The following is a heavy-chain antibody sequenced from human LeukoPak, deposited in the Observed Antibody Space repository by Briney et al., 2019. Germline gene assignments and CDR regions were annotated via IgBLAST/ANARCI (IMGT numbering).Heavy chain of an antibody. J-gene: IGHJ3*02. D-gene: IGHD3-3*01. V-gene: IGHV3-33*01. CDR1: GFTFSSYG. Sequence: GRSLRLSCAASGFTFSSYGMHWVRQAPGRGLEWVAVIWYDGSNKYYADSVKGRFTISRDNSKNTLYLQMNSLRAEDTAVYYCARNPLTTIFGVVIVDAFDIWGQGTMVTVSS. CDR3: ARNPLTTIFGVVIVDAFDI. CDR2: IWYDGSNK.